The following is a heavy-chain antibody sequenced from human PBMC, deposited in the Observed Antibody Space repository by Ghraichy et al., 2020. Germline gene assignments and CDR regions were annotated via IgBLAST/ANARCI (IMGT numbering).Heavy chain of an antibody. CDR3: AKDSGGSSSWFRFDY. V-gene: IGHV3-23*01. CDR1: GFTFSSYA. J-gene: IGHJ4*02. Sequence: GSLNISCAASGFTFSSYAMSWVRQAPGKGLEWVSTISGSGGSTYYADSVKGRFTISRDNSKNTLYLQMNSLRAEDTAVYYCAKDSGGSSSWFRFDYWGQGTLVTVSS. CDR2: ISGSGGST. D-gene: IGHD6-13*01.